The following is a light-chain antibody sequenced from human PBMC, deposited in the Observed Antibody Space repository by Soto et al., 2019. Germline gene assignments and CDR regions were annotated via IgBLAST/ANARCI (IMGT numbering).Light chain of an antibody. CDR3: LSADSSGTYV. Sequence: QSALTQPASVSGSPGQSITISCTGTSSDVGGYNYVSWYQQHPGKAPKLMIYEVSNRPSGVSNRFSGSKSGNTASLTISGLQAEDEADYYCLSADSSGTYVFGTGTKVTVL. CDR2: EVS. CDR1: SSDVGGYNY. J-gene: IGLJ1*01. V-gene: IGLV2-14*01.